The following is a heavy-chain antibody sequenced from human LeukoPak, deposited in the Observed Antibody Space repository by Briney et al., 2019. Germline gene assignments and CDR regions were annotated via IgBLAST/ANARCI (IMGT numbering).Heavy chain of an antibody. D-gene: IGHD6-19*01. CDR3: VRDGRFDSACFDS. V-gene: IGHV4-59*12. CDR2: FYSSGST. Sequence: GSLRLSCAASGFTFSDYYMSWIRQSPGKGLEWIGAFYSSGSTSSHSSLKSRVTISVDTSRTQLSLKLDSVTDTDTAVYYCVRDGRFDSACFDSWGPGILVTVSS. CDR1: GFTFSDYY. J-gene: IGHJ4*02.